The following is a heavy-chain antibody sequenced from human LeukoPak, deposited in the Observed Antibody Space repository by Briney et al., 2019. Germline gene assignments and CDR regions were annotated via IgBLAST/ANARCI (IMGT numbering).Heavy chain of an antibody. CDR3: ARDSGYDSYGMDV. V-gene: IGHV4-30-2*01. CDR1: GGSISSGGYS. Sequence: SQTLSLTCAVSGGSISSGGYSWSWIRQPPGKGLEWIGYIYHSGSTYYNPSLKSRVTISVDRSKNQFSLKLSSVTAADTAVYYCARDSGYDSYGMDVWGQGTTVTVSS. J-gene: IGHJ6*02. CDR2: IYHSGST. D-gene: IGHD5-12*01.